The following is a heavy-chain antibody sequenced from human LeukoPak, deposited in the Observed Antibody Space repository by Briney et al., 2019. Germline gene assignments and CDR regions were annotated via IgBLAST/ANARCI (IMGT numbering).Heavy chain of an antibody. CDR2: ISSSSSTI. CDR1: GFTFSSYS. D-gene: IGHD3-9*01. V-gene: IGHV3-48*02. J-gene: IGHJ3*02. CDR3: ARERSSLYFDAFDI. Sequence: PGGSLRLSCAASGFTFSSYSMTWVRQAPGKGLEWVSYISSSSSTIYYADSVKGRFTISRDNAKNSLYLQMNSLRDEDTAVYYCARERSSLYFDAFDIWGQGTMVTVSS.